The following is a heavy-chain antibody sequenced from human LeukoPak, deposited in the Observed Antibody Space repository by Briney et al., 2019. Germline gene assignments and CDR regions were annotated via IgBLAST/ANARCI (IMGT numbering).Heavy chain of an antibody. V-gene: IGHV1-69*05. D-gene: IGHD6-13*01. CDR3: ARAGSSWYRFDY. Sequence: GSSVKVSCKASGGTFTSYAISWVRQAPGQGLEWMGRIIPIFGTANYAQKFQGRVTITTDESTSTAYKELRSLRSEDTAVYYCARAGSSWYRFDYWGQGTLVTVSS. J-gene: IGHJ4*02. CDR2: IIPIFGTA. CDR1: GGTFTSYA.